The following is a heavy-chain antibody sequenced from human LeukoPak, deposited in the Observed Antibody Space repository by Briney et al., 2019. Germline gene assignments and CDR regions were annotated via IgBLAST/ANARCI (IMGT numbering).Heavy chain of an antibody. CDR3: ARYDFWSGQLDY. Sequence: SGTLSLTCAVSGGSISSTNWWSWVRQPPGKGLEWIGEISHSGSTNYNPSLKSRVTISVDTSKNQFSLKLSSVTAADTAVYYCARYDFWSGQLDYWGQGTLVTVSS. J-gene: IGHJ4*02. CDR2: ISHSGST. CDR1: GGSISSTNW. V-gene: IGHV4-4*02. D-gene: IGHD3-3*01.